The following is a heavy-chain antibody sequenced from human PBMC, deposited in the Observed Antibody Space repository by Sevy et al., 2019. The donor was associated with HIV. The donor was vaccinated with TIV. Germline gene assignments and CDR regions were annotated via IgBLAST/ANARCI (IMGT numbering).Heavy chain of an antibody. V-gene: IGHV3-9*01. CDR1: GFTFDDYA. J-gene: IGHJ4*02. CDR2: ISWNSDNI. Sequence: GGSLRLSCAASGFTFDDYAMHWVRQAPGKGLEWVSGISWNSDNIDYADSVKGRFTISRDNAKNSLYLQRNSLRAEDTAFYFCAKDMPPYSSSAIFDYWGQGTLVTVSS. CDR3: AKDMPPYSSSAIFDY. D-gene: IGHD6-6*01.